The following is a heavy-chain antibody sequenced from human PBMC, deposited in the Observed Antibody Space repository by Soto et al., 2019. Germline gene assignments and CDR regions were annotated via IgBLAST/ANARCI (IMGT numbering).Heavy chain of an antibody. D-gene: IGHD6-19*01. CDR3: AAPMEAGYYYYGMDV. CDR1: GFTFTSSA. CDR2: IVVGSGNT. Sequence: QMQLVQSGPEVKKPGTSVKVSCKASGFTFTSSAMQWVRQARGQRLEWIGWIVVGSGNTNYAQKFQERVTITRDMSTSPAYMELSSLRSEDTAVYYCAAPMEAGYYYYGMDVWGQGTTVTVSS. J-gene: IGHJ6*02. V-gene: IGHV1-58*02.